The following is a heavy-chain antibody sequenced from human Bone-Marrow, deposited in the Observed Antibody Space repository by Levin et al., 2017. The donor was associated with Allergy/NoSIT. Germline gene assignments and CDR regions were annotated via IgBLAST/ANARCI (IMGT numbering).Heavy chain of an antibody. CDR1: GFTFRTYS. CDR3: VKNMAGDYGDYRGVLEF. V-gene: IGHV3-23*01. J-gene: IGHJ4*02. D-gene: IGHD4-17*01. Sequence: QSGGSLRLSCAASGFTFRTYSMSWVRQAPGKGLEWVSAISGSGDRQYYADSVEGRFTISRDNSKDRLYLQMTSLRAEDTALYYCVKNMAGDYGDYRGVLEFWGQGTRVTVSS. CDR2: ISGSGDRQ.